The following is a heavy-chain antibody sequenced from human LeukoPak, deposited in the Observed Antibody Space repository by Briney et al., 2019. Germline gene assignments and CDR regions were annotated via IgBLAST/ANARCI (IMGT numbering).Heavy chain of an antibody. CDR3: ATFPIVGATPFDY. J-gene: IGHJ4*02. CDR1: GYTFTSYH. CDR2: FDPEDGET. D-gene: IGHD1-26*01. Sequence: ASVKVSCKASGYTFTSYHMHWVRQAPGKGLEWMGGFDPEDGETIYAQKFQGRVTMTEDTSTDTAYMELSSLRSEDTAVYYCATFPIVGATPFDYWGQGTLVTVSS. V-gene: IGHV1-24*01.